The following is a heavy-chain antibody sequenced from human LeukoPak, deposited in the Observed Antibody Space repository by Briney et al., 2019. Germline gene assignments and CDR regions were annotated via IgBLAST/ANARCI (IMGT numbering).Heavy chain of an antibody. CDR2: IYYSGST. V-gene: IGHV4-39*07. CDR3: AREGRLTLVRGVRRAAFDI. J-gene: IGHJ3*02. Sequence: SETLSLTCTVSGGSISSSSYYWGWIRQPPGKGLERIGNIYYSGSTYYNPSLESRVTISVDTSKNQFSLKLTSVTAADTAVYYCAREGRLTLVRGVRRAAFDIWGQGTMVTVSS. D-gene: IGHD3-10*01. CDR1: GGSISSSSYY.